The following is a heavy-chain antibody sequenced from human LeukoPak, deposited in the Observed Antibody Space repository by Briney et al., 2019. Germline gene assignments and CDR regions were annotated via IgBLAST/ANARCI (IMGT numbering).Heavy chain of an antibody. V-gene: IGHV3-30-3*01. CDR2: ISYDGNNK. Sequence: GGPLRLSCAASGFTFSTYAMHWVRQAPGKGLDWVAVISYDGNNKYYADSVKGRFTISRDNSKNTLYLQMDSLRDEDTAVYYCAENRGVAWGQGTMVTVSS. D-gene: IGHD3-10*01. J-gene: IGHJ3*01. CDR1: GFTFSTYA. CDR3: AENRGVA.